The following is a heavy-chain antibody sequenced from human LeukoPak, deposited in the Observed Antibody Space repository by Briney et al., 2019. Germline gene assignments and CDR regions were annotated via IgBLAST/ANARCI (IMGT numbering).Heavy chain of an antibody. V-gene: IGHV4-59*01. CDR3: ARDIYGAFDI. D-gene: IGHD4-17*01. CDR2: IYYSGST. CDR1: GGSISSYY. Sequence: SETLTLTCTVSGGSISSYYWSWIRQPPGKGLEWIGYIYYSGSTNYNPSLQSRVTISVDTSKNQFSLRLSSVTAADTAVYFCARDIYGAFDIWGQGTMVTVSS. J-gene: IGHJ3*02.